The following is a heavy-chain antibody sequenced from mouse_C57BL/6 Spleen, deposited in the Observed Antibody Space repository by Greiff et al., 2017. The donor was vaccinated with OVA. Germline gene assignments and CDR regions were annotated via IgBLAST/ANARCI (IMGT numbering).Heavy chain of an antibody. CDR3: ASYGRSYGFAY. J-gene: IGHJ3*01. CDR1: GFSFTSSG. V-gene: IGHV2-6*01. CDR2: IWGVGST. Sequence: QVQLQQSGPGLVAPSQRLSLPCTVSGFSFTSSGVDWVRQSPGQGLEWLGVIWGVGSTNYNSDLKSRLSISKDNSKSQVFLKMNSLQTDDTAMYYCASYGRSYGFAYWGQGTLVTVSA. D-gene: IGHD1-1*01.